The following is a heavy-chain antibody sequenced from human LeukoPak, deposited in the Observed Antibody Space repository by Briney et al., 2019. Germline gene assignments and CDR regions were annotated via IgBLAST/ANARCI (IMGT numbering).Heavy chain of an antibody. J-gene: IGHJ4*02. CDR1: GFTFSGYA. V-gene: IGHV3-23*01. CDR3: AKDRNVLRFLEWATSFDY. D-gene: IGHD3-3*01. CDR2: ISGSGGST. Sequence: GGSLRLSCAASGFTFSGYAMSWVRQAPGKGLEWVSAISGSGGSTYYADSVKGRFTISRDNSKNTLYLQMNSLRAEDTAVYYCAKDRNVLRFLEWATSFDYWGQGTLVTVSS.